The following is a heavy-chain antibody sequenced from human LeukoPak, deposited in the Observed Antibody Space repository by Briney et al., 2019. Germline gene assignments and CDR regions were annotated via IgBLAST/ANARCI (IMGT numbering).Heavy chain of an antibody. CDR3: ASGEMATVTLDY. Sequence: PGGSLRLSCAASGFTFANYAMSWVRQAPGKGLEWVSIISGSGGSTYYADSVKGRFTISRDNSKNTLYLQMNNLRAEDTAVYYCASGEMATVTLDYWGQGTLVVVSS. CDR1: GFTFANYA. D-gene: IGHD5-24*01. V-gene: IGHV3-23*01. J-gene: IGHJ4*02. CDR2: ISGSGGST.